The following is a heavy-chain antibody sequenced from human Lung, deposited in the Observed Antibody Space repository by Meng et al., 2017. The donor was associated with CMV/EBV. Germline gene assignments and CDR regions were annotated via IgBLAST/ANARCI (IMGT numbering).Heavy chain of an antibody. CDR1: FSSHT. J-gene: IGHJ2*01. Sequence: FSSHTMNWVRHVPGKGLEWLSSISGTNNYIYYADSVKGRFTISRDNAKNSLYLQMDSLRAEDTAIYYCARFGDSGLMLFTTYWYSDLWGRGTPVTVSS. CDR2: ISGTNNYI. V-gene: IGHV3-21*01. D-gene: IGHD2-8*01. CDR3: ARFGDSGLMLFTTYWYSDL.